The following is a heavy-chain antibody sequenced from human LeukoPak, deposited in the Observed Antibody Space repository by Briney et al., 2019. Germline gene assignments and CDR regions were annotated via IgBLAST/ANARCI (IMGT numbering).Heavy chain of an antibody. CDR3: VKDLRGLHQVDRGMYFDY. V-gene: IGHV3-64D*09. D-gene: IGHD3-10*01. CDR1: GFIFSSYY. Sequence: GGSLRLSCSASGFIFSSYYMHCVRQAPGKGLEYVSAITTNGGSTYYADSVKGRFTISRDNSKNTLYLQMSSLRADDTAVYYCVKDLRGLHQVDRGMYFDYWGQGTLVTVSS. J-gene: IGHJ4*02. CDR2: ITTNGGST.